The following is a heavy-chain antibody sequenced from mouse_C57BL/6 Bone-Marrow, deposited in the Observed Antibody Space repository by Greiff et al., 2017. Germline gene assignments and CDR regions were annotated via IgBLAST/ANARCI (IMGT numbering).Heavy chain of an antibody. Sequence: DVKLQESGPELVKPGASVKIPCKASGYTFTDYNMDWVKQSHGKSLEWIGDINPNNGGTIYNQKFKGKATLTVDKSSSTAYMELRSLTSEDTAVYYCARRISNYYGSSWDYWGQGTTLTVSS. CDR1: GYTFTDYN. CDR2: INPNNGGT. D-gene: IGHD1-1*01. J-gene: IGHJ2*01. V-gene: IGHV1-18*01. CDR3: ARRISNYYGSSWDY.